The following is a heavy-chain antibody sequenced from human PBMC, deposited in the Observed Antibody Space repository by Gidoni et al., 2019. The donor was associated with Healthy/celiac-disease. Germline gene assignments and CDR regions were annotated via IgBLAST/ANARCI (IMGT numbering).Heavy chain of an antibody. CDR3: AKDLSSSSGRYYYYXXXV. J-gene: IGHJ6*02. D-gene: IGHD6-6*01. CDR2: ISGSGGST. CDR1: GFTFSSYA. Sequence: EVQLLESGGGLVQPGGSLRLPCAASGFTFSSYAMSWVRQAPGKGLAWVSAISGSGGSTYYADSVKGRFTISRDNSKNTLYLQMNSLRAEDTAVYYCAKDLSSSSGRYYYYXXXVWGQGTTVTVSS. V-gene: IGHV3-23*01.